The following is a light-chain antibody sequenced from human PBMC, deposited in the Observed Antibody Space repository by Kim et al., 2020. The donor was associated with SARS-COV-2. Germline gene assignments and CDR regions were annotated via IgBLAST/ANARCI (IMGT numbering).Light chain of an antibody. Sequence: ASGGDRVTITLRASQGISSWLAWDQQKPGKAPKLLIYAASSLPGGVPSRFSGSGSGTDFTHTSSSRQPEDFATYYCQQANSFPLTVGGGTKVDIK. V-gene: IGKV1D-12*01. CDR2: AAS. CDR3: QQANSFPLT. CDR1: QGISSW. J-gene: IGKJ4*01.